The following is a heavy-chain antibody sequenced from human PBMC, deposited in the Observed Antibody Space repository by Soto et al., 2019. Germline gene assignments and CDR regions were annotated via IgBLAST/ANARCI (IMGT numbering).Heavy chain of an antibody. J-gene: IGHJ4*02. V-gene: IGHV1-18*01. CDR2: ISAHNGNT. CDR3: ARGRYGDY. Sequence: QVHLVQSGAEVKKPGASVKVSCKGSGYTFTSYGITWVRQAPGQGLEWMVWISAHNGNTDYAQKLQGRFTVTRDPSTSTAYMELRSLRSDDPAVYYCARGRYGDYWGQGALVTVSS. CDR1: GYTFTSYG. D-gene: IGHD1-1*01.